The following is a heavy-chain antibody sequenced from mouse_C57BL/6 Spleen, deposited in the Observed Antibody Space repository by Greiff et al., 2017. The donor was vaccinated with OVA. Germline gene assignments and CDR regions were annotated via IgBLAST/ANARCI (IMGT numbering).Heavy chain of an antibody. D-gene: IGHD2-2*01. V-gene: IGHV1-82*01. Sequence: VKLQESGPELVKPGASVKISCKASGYAFSSSWMNWVKQRPGKGLEWIGRIYPGDGDTNYNGKFKGKATLTADKSSSTAYMQLSSLTSEDSAVYFCARARGYDAYWYFDVWGTGTTVTVSS. CDR1: GYAFSSSW. CDR2: IYPGDGDT. J-gene: IGHJ1*03. CDR3: ARARGYDAYWYFDV.